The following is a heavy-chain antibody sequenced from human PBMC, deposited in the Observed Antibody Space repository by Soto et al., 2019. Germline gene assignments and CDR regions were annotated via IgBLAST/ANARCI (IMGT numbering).Heavy chain of an antibody. CDR3: ARDMAAAGYGMDV. Sequence: GGSLRLSCAASGFTVSSNYMSWVRQAPGKGLEWVSVIYSGGSTYYADSVKGRFTISRDNSKNTLYLQMNSLRAEDTAVYYCARDMAAAGYGMDVWGQGTTVTVSS. CDR2: IYSGGST. J-gene: IGHJ6*02. D-gene: IGHD6-13*01. CDR1: GFTVSSNY. V-gene: IGHV3-53*01.